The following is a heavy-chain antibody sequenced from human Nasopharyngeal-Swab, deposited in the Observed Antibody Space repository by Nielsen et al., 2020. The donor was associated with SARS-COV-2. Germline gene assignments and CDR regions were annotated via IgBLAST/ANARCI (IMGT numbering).Heavy chain of an antibody. Sequence: GSLRLSCTVSGASMSGYSWSWIRQPPGKGLEWIAFMYDNEYTNYNPSLRGRATISLGTSKNQFSLKVTSVTAADTAVYYCARENWQLANVFDIWGQGTMVTVSS. V-gene: IGHV4-59*01. CDR1: GASMSGYS. CDR3: ARENWQLANVFDI. CDR2: MYDNEYT. J-gene: IGHJ3*02. D-gene: IGHD6-19*01.